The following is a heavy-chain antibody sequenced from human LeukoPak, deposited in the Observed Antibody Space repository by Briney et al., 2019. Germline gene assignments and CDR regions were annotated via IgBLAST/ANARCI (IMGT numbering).Heavy chain of an antibody. J-gene: IGHJ4*02. D-gene: IGHD2-2*01. CDR3: AKVLLLPAASSSVAGLFDY. CDR1: GFTFSSYG. CDR2: ISGSGGST. V-gene: IGHV3-23*01. Sequence: GGSLRLSCAASGFTFSSYGMHWVRQAPGKGLEWVSAISGSGGSTYYADSAKGRFTISRDNSKNTLYLQMNSLRAEDTAVYYCAKVLLLPAASSSVAGLFDYWGQGTLVTVSS.